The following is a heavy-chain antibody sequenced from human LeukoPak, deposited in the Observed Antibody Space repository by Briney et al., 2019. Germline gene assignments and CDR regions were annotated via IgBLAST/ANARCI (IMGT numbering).Heavy chain of an antibody. CDR2: ISGSGGST. CDR3: ASDIVVVVAAEALDAFDI. Sequence: PGGSLRLSCAASGFTFSSYAMSWVRQAPGKGLEWVSAISGSGGSTYYADSVKGRFTISRDNAKNSLYLQMNSLRAEDTAVYYCASDIVVVVAAEALDAFDIWGQGTMVTVSS. V-gene: IGHV3-23*01. J-gene: IGHJ3*02. CDR1: GFTFSSYA. D-gene: IGHD2-15*01.